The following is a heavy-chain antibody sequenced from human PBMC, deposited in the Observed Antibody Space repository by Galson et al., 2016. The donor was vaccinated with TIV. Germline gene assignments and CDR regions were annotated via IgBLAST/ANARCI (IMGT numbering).Heavy chain of an antibody. CDR1: GFTFTNFA. CDR3: ARDLWRPGGYSGSYTKYFFDY. CDR2: LSDDGNKK. V-gene: IGHV3-30-3*01. Sequence: SLRLSCAASGFTFTNFAMHWVRQAPDKGLEWVAFLSDDGNKKDYADSVKGRFTISRDNSENTLYLQMISLRPEDTAVYYCARDLWRPGGYSGSYTKYFFDYWGQGTLVTLSS. D-gene: IGHD1-26*01. J-gene: IGHJ4*02.